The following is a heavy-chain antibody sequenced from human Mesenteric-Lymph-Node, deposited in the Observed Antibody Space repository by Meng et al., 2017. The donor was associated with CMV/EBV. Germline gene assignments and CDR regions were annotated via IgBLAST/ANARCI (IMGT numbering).Heavy chain of an antibody. D-gene: IGHD3-22*01. CDR2: ISSYSTYI. V-gene: IGHV3-21*01. CDR3: ARAFDTGGYYRYFDY. Sequence: GESLKISCATSGFTFTSYSLNWVRQAPGKGLEWVSAISSYSTYIYYADSVKGRFTISGDNAKNSLYLQMNSLRAEDTAIYYCARAFDTGGYYRYFDYWGQGILVTVSS. J-gene: IGHJ4*02. CDR1: GFTFTSYS.